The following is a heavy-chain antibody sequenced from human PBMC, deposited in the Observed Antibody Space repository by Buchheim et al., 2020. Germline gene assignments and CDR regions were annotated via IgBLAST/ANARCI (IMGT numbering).Heavy chain of an antibody. D-gene: IGHD2-8*01. Sequence: EVQLAESGGGLVQPGGSLRLSCTASGFTFGRHSMNWVRQAPGKGLEWVSFVSGSSGAVHYADSVRGRFTISRTDAKNSLYLQMNSLRDEDTAVYYCVRDGSMLPDVNYYYGMDVWGQGTT. J-gene: IGHJ6*02. CDR2: VSGSSGAV. V-gene: IGHV3-48*02. CDR3: VRDGSMLPDVNYYYGMDV. CDR1: GFTFGRHS.